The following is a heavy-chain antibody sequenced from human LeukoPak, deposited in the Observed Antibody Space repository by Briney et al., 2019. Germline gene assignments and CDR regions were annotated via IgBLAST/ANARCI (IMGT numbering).Heavy chain of an antibody. Sequence: PSETLSLTCTVSGGSISSYYWSWIRQPPGKGLEWIGYIYYSGSTNYNPSLKSRVTISVDTSKNQFSLKLSSVTAADTAVYYCATRRGYSGYDPWGQGTLVTVSS. D-gene: IGHD5-12*01. CDR3: ATRRGYSGYDP. CDR2: IYYSGST. CDR1: GGSISSYY. J-gene: IGHJ5*02. V-gene: IGHV4-59*01.